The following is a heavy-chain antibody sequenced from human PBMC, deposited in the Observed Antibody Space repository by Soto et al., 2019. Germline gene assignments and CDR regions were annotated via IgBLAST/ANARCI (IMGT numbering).Heavy chain of an antibody. CDR1: GFTVSSNY. J-gene: IGHJ4*02. Sequence: GGSLRLSCAASGFTVSSNYMSWVRQAPGKGLEWVSVIYSGGSTYYADSVKGRFTISRDNSKNTLYLQMNSLRAEDTAVYYCARDAAVSDFWSGYYGYWGQGTLVTVSS. D-gene: IGHD3-3*01. V-gene: IGHV3-66*01. CDR2: IYSGGST. CDR3: ARDAAVSDFWSGYYGY.